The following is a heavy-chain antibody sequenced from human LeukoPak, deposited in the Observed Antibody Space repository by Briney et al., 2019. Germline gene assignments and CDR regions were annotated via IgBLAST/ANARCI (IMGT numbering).Heavy chain of an antibody. V-gene: IGHV3-48*01. CDR2: ISSLSGTI. D-gene: IGHD3-3*01. Sequence: GGSLRLSCAASGFIFSSYSMNWVRQAPGEGLEWVSYISSLSGTIYYADSVKGRFTISRDNAKNSLYLQMDSLRTEDTAVYYCATATIFGVVLYYWGQGTLVTVSS. J-gene: IGHJ4*02. CDR3: ATATIFGVVLYY. CDR1: GFIFSSYS.